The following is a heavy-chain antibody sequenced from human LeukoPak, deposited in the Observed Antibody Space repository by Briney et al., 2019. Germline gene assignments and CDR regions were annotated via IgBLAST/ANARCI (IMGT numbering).Heavy chain of an antibody. J-gene: IGHJ4*02. CDR1: GFTFSRNW. CDR3: ARDPPSRGTRYFDY. V-gene: IGHV3-21*01. D-gene: IGHD3-16*01. Sequence: GGSLRLSCAASGFTFSRNWMTWVRQAPGEGPEWVSSISSSSSNKDYVDSVKGRFTVSRDNAKNSLYLQMDSLRVEDTAVYYCARDPPSRGTRYFDYWGQGTLVTVSS. CDR2: ISSSSSNK.